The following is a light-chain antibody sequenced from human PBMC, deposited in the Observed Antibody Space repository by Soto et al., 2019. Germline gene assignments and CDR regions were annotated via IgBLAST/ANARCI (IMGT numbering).Light chain of an antibody. J-gene: IGLJ2*01. CDR1: SSDVGGYNY. CDR2: DVS. Sequence: QAVLTQPDSVSGSPGQSITISCTGTSSDVGGYNYVSWYQQHPGKAPKLMIYDVSNRPSGVSNRFSGSKSGNTASLTISGLQAEDEADSYCSSYTSSSTVVFGGGTKVTVL. CDR3: SSYTSSSTVV. V-gene: IGLV2-14*01.